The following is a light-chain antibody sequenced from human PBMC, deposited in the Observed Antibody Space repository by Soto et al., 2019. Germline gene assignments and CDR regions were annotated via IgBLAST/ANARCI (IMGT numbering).Light chain of an antibody. J-gene: IGKJ2*01. CDR2: DAS. CDR3: QEYDHLYT. V-gene: IGKV1-33*01. CDR1: QDIRYY. Sequence: DLQMTQSPSSLSASVGDRVTITCQATQDIRYYLNWYQQKPGKAPKLLIYDASNLEPGVPSRFSASGSGTDFTFTISSLQHEDIATYYCQEYDHLYTFGQGTKLEIK.